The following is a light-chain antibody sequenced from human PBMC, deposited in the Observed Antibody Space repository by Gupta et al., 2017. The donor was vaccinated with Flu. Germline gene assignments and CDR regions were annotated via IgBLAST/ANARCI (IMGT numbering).Light chain of an antibody. CDR1: SSDVGGYHY. CDR2: EVS. V-gene: IGLV2-14*01. J-gene: IGLJ1*01. CDR3: SSSTSSSMSGV. Sequence: SALTQPASVSVSPGHSITISCTGTSSDVGGYHYVSWYQQHPGKAPKLMIYEVSNRPSGVSNRFSCSKSGNTASLTIIGLQAEDEADDYGSSSTSSSMSGVFGTGTKVTVL.